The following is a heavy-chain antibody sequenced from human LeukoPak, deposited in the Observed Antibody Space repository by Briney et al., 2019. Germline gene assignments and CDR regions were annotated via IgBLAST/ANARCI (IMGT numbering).Heavy chain of an antibody. Sequence: ASVKVSCKASGYTFTNYGMSRVRQAPGQGLEWMGWITPYNGNTNYAQKFQGRVTMTTDTSTSTAYVELRSLTSDDTAVYYCARDGQEPTHLLFDDYDHFGMDVWGKGTTVTVSS. CDR1: GYTFTNYG. J-gene: IGHJ6*04. CDR3: ARDGQEPTHLLFDDYDHFGMDV. CDR2: ITPYNGNT. D-gene: IGHD1-14*01. V-gene: IGHV1-18*04.